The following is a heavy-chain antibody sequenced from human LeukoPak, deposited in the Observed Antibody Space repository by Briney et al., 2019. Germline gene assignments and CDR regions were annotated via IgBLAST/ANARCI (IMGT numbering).Heavy chain of an antibody. CDR1: GYTFTSYG. J-gene: IGHJ6*04. Sequence: ASVKVSCKASGYTFTSYGISWVRQAPGQGLEWMGWISAYNGNTNYVQKLQGRVTMTTDTSTSTAYMELRSLRSDDTAVYYCARIFPPRAGYSSGWPYYYYGMDVWGKGTTVTVSS. D-gene: IGHD6-19*01. CDR2: ISAYNGNT. V-gene: IGHV1-18*04. CDR3: ARIFPPRAGYSSGWPYYYYGMDV.